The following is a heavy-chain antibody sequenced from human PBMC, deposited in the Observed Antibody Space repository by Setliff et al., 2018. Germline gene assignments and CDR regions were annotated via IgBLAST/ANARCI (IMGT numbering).Heavy chain of an antibody. Sequence: GESLKISCKASGYIFTNYWIGWVRQMPGKGLEWMGVIYPGDSDTRYSPSSQGQVTISADKSINTAYLQWSSLKASDTAIYYCTRHEDRNKCTSSSCYRGNDAFDVWGQGAMVTVSS. V-gene: IGHV5-51*01. CDR2: IYPGDSDT. D-gene: IGHD2-2*01. J-gene: IGHJ3*01. CDR1: GYIFTNYW. CDR3: TRHEDRNKCTSSSCYRGNDAFDV.